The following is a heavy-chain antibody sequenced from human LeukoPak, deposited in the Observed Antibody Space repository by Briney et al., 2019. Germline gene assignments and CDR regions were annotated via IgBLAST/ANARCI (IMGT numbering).Heavy chain of an antibody. Sequence: PGGSLRLSCVASGFIFSSYSMNWVRQAPGKGPEWVSSISGSSSHIYYADSVKGRFTVSRDNARNSLYLQMNSLRVEDTAVYYCAREYSGYVPDYWGQGTLVTVSS. CDR1: GFIFSSYS. V-gene: IGHV3-21*01. CDR3: AREYSGYVPDY. D-gene: IGHD5-12*01. CDR2: ISGSSSHI. J-gene: IGHJ4*02.